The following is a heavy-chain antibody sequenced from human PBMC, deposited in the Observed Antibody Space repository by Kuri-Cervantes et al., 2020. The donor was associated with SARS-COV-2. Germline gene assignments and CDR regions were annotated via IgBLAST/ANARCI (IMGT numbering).Heavy chain of an antibody. CDR2: ISYDGSNT. CDR3: AREHYFDTEPHYRSWFDP. V-gene: IGHV3-30-3*01. J-gene: IGHJ5*02. CDR1: GFTFSVYT. Sequence: GESLKISCAASGFTFSVYTMHWVRQAPGKGLEWMALISYDGSNTYYADSVKGRFTISRDSSKNTLYLQMSGLRAEDTAVDYCAREHYFDTEPHYRSWFDPWGQGTLVTVSS. D-gene: IGHD3-22*01.